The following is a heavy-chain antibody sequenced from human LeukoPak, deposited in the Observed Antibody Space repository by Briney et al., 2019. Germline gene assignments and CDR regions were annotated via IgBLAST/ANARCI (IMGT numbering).Heavy chain of an antibody. J-gene: IGHJ4*02. Sequence: SETLSLTCTVSGGSISSYYWSWIRQPPWKGLEWIGYIYYSGSTNYNPSLKSRVTISVDTSKNQFSLKLSSVTAADTAVYYCARDSLYGSFDYWGQGTLVTVSS. CDR1: GGSISSYY. V-gene: IGHV4-59*01. CDR3: ARDSLYGSFDY. CDR2: IYYSGST. D-gene: IGHD3-10*01.